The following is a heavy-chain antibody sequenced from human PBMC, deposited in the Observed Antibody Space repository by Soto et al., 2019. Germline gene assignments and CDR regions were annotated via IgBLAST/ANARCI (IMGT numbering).Heavy chain of an antibody. CDR2: IIPLYGTT. V-gene: IGHV1-69*05. CDR3: ARGPSGWYDY. D-gene: IGHD6-19*01. J-gene: IGHJ4*02. Sequence: SVKVSCKASGGTFSSSAFSWVRQAPGQGLEWMGGIIPLYGTTNYAQKFQGRVTMTTDTSTSTAYMELRSLRSDDTAVYYCARGPSGWYDYWGQGTLVTVSS. CDR1: GGTFSSSA.